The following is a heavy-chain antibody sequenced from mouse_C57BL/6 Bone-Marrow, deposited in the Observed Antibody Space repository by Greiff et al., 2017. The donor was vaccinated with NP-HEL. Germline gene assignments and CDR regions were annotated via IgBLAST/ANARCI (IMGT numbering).Heavy chain of an antibody. CDR2: INPNNGGT. D-gene: IGHD2-4*01. V-gene: IGHV1-26*01. Sequence: EVQLQQSGPELVKPGASVKISCKASGYTFTDYYMNWVKQSHGKSLEWMGDINPNNGGTSYNQKFKGKATVTVDKSSSTAYMELRSLTSEDSAVYYCARERGFDYDDYWGQGTTLTVSS. CDR3: ARERGFDYDDY. CDR1: GYTFTDYY. J-gene: IGHJ2*01.